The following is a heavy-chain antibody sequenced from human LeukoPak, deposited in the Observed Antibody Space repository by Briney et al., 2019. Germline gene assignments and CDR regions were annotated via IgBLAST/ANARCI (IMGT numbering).Heavy chain of an antibody. CDR2: IKHDGSEK. Sequence: GGSLRLSCAASGFTFSRHWMTWVRQAPGKGLEWVANIKHDGSEKDYVDSVKGRFTISRDNAKNSLYLQMNSLRAEDTAVYYCATPLDYYDRSDSHQGGDWGQGTLVTVSS. D-gene: IGHD3-22*01. CDR3: ATPLDYYDRSDSHQGGD. V-gene: IGHV3-7*03. J-gene: IGHJ4*02. CDR1: GFTFSRHW.